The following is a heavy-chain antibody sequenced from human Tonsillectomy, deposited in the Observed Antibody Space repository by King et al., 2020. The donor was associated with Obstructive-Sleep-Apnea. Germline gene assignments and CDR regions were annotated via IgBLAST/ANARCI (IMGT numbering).Heavy chain of an antibody. V-gene: IGHV3-21*01. J-gene: IGHJ4*02. CDR3: ARAYNDILTGLPYYFDY. D-gene: IGHD3-9*01. CDR2: ISSSSSYI. CDR1: GFTVRSSS. Sequence: VQLVESGGGLVKPGGSLRLSCAASGFTVRSSSMNWVRQAPGKGLEWVSCISSSSSYIYYADSVKGRFPMSRDNAQNSLYLQMNSLRDEDKAVYYCARAYNDILTGLPYYFDYWGQGTLVTVSS.